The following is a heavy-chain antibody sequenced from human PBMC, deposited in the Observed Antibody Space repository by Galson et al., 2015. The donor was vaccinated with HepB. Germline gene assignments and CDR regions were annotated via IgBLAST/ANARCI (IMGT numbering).Heavy chain of an antibody. J-gene: IGHJ5*02. CDR3: ARDPPYSSGWYGWFDP. CDR1: GYTFTGYY. CDR2: ISAYNGNT. Sequence: SVKVSCKASGYTFTGYYMHWVRQAPGQGLEWMGWISAYNGNTNYAQKLQGRVTMTTDTSTSTAYMELRSLRSDDTAVYYCARDPPYSSGWYGWFDPWGQGSLVTVSS. D-gene: IGHD6-19*01. V-gene: IGHV1-18*04.